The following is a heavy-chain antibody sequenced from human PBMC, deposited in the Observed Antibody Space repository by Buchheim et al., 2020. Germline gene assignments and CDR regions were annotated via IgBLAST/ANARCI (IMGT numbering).Heavy chain of an antibody. Sequence: QVQLVESGGGVVQPGRSLRLSCAASGFTFSSYAMHWVRQAPGKGLEWVAVISYDGSNKYYADSVKGRFTISRDNSKNKLYLQMNSLRAEDTAVYYCARVNRGYDFWSGYYYWFDPWGQGTL. CDR1: GFTFSSYA. CDR3: ARVNRGYDFWSGYYYWFDP. J-gene: IGHJ5*02. D-gene: IGHD3-3*01. CDR2: ISYDGSNK. V-gene: IGHV3-30*04.